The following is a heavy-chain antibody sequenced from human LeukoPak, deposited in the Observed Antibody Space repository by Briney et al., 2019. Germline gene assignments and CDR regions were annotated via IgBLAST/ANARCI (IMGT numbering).Heavy chain of an antibody. CDR3: ARQGYPDY. CDR1: GYSFTRYW. Sequence: GSLSVSFMGSGYSFTRYWIGWVRQRPGKGLEWMGIIYPAASDIRYSPSFQRQVTISADKSISTAYLQWSSLKASDTAMYYCARQGYPDYWGQGTLVTVSS. J-gene: IGHJ4*02. D-gene: IGHD6-13*01. CDR2: IYPAASDI. V-gene: IGHV5-51*01.